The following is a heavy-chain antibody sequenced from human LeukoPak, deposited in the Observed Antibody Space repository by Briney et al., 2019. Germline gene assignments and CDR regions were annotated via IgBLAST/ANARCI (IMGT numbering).Heavy chain of an antibody. D-gene: IGHD6-19*01. CDR3: ARGTAVADTESGFDY. CDR2: INPNSGDT. V-gene: IGHV1-2*02. J-gene: IGHJ4*02. CDR1: GYTFTGYY. Sequence: ASVKVSCKASGYTFTGYYMHWARQAPGQGLEWMGWINPNSGDTNYAQKFQGRVTMTRDTSISTAYMELSRLRSDDTAFYYCARGTAVADTESGFDYWGQGTLVTVSS.